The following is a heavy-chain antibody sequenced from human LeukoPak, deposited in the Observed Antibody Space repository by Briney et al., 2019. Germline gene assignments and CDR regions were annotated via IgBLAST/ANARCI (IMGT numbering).Heavy chain of an antibody. CDR2: LSGSGGST. D-gene: IGHD3-10*01. CDR1: GFTFSSYA. J-gene: IGHJ4*02. CDR3: AKDNVYYYGSGSYQSYFDY. V-gene: IGHV3-23*01. Sequence: PGGSLRLSCAASGFTFSSYAMSWVRQAPGKGLEWVSALSGSGGSTYYADSVKGRFTISRDNSKNTLYLQMNSLRAEDTAVYYCAKDNVYYYGSGSYQSYFDYWGQGTLVTVSS.